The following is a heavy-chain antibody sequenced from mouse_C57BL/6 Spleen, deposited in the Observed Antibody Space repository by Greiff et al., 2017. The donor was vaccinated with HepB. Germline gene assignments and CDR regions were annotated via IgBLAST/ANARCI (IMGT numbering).Heavy chain of an antibody. CDR3: ARLRDGNYPAWFAY. D-gene: IGHD2-1*01. Sequence: EVQLQESGGGLVQPGGSLSLSCAASGFTFTDYYMSWVRQPPGKALEWLGFIRNKANGYTTEYSASVKGRFTISRDNSQSILYLQMNALRAEDSATYYCARLRDGNYPAWFAYWGQGTLVTVSA. CDR1: GFTFTDYY. CDR2: IRNKANGYTT. V-gene: IGHV7-3*01. J-gene: IGHJ3*01.